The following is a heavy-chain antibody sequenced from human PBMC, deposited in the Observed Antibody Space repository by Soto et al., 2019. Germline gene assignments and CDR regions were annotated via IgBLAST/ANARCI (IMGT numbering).Heavy chain of an antibody. CDR3: ARLIAHNNYYYYYGMDV. J-gene: IGHJ6*02. CDR2: IDPSDSYT. Sequence: WESLKISCKASGYSFTSYWISWVRQMPGKGLEWMGRIDPSDSYTNYSPSFQGHVTISADKSISTAYLQWSSLKASDTAMYYCARLIAHNNYYYYYGMDVWGQGTTVTVSS. V-gene: IGHV5-10-1*01. CDR1: GYSFTSYW. D-gene: IGHD1-20*01.